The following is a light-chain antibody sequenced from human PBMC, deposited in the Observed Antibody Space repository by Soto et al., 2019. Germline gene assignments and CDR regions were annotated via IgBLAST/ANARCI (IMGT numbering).Light chain of an antibody. CDR2: EVS. J-gene: IGLJ2*01. V-gene: IGLV2-23*02. Sequence: QSVLTQPASVSGSPGQSITISCTGTSSDVVSYNLVSWYQQHPGKAPKLMIYEVSKRPSGVSNRFSGSKSGNTASLTISGLQAEDEADYYCCSYAGSSTSYVVFGGGTKLTVL. CDR1: SSDVVSYNL. CDR3: CSYAGSSTSYVV.